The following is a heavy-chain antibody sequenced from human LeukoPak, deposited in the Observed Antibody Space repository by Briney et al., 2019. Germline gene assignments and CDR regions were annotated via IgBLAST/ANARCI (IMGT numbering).Heavy chain of an antibody. Sequence: ETLPLTCTVSGGSISTSSYYWGWVRQPPGKGLEWLSYISSSSSTINYADSVKGRFTISRDNAKNSLYLQMNSLRAEDTAVYYCARDRPVTPPDAFDIWGQGTMVTVSS. V-gene: IGHV3-48*01. D-gene: IGHD4-17*01. CDR2: ISSSSSTI. CDR3: ARDRPVTPPDAFDI. CDR1: GGSISTSSYY. J-gene: IGHJ3*02.